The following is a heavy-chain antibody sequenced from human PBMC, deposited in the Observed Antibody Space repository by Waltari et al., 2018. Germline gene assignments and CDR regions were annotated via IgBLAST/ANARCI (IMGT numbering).Heavy chain of an antibody. V-gene: IGHV1-24*01. CDR2: CDPENGEA. D-gene: IGHD5-12*01. Sequence: QVQLVQSGAEVKKPGASVKVSCKLSGYTLTKLSMPWLRQAPGKGLEWMGHCDPENGEAIYAQNFQGRVIMTVDTSTDTGYMEVSSLRFDDTAVYFCATDRRDGYNVQYSYGLDVWGQGTTVTVSS. CDR3: ATDRRDGYNVQYSYGLDV. J-gene: IGHJ6*02. CDR1: GYTLTKLS.